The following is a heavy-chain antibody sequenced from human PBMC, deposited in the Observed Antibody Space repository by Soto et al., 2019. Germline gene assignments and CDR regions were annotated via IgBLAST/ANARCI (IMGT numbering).Heavy chain of an antibody. CDR2: IYYSGST. J-gene: IGHJ4*02. V-gene: IGHV4-61*01. CDR1: GGSVSSGSYY. D-gene: IGHD4-17*01. CDR3: ARGATVTTIDY. Sequence: SETLSLTCTVSGGSVSSGSYYWSWIRQPPGKGLEWIGYIYYSGSTNYNPSLKSRVTISVDTSKNQFSLKLSSVTAADTAVYYCARGATVTTIDYRGQGTLVTVSS.